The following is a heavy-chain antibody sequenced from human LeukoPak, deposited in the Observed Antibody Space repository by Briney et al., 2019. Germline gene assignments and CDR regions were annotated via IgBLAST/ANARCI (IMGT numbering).Heavy chain of an antibody. V-gene: IGHV1-18*01. J-gene: IGHJ5*02. D-gene: IGHD2-2*01. CDR2: ISAYNGNT. CDR1: GYTFTSYG. CDR3: ARRASGYCSSTSCSYNWFDP. Sequence: ASVNVSCKASGYTFTSYGISWVRQAPGQGLEWMGWISAYNGNTNYAQKLQGRVTMTTDTSTSTAYMELRSLRSDDTAVYYCARRASGYCSSTSCSYNWFDPWGQGTLVTVSS.